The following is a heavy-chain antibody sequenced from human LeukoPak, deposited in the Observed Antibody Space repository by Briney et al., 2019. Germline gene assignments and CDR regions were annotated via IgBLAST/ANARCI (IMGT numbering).Heavy chain of an antibody. CDR2: LYYSGRP. CDR1: GGSTSSNSYY. CDR3: ARHLTHSNDYYYYGMDV. J-gene: IGHJ6*02. Sequence: SETLSLTCTVSGGSTSSNSYYWGWIRQPPGKGLEWIGSLYYSGRPYHNPSLESRVTMSVDTSQNQFSLKLSSVTAADTAVYYCARHLTHSNDYYYYGMDVWGQGTTVTVSS. D-gene: IGHD3-9*01. V-gene: IGHV4-39*01.